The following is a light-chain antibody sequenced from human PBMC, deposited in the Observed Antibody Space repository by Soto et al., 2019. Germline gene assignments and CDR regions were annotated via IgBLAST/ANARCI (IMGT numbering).Light chain of an antibody. CDR3: QQFNSFSIT. J-gene: IGKJ5*01. V-gene: IGKV1-13*02. CDR2: DAS. CDR1: QGINSA. Sequence: AIPLTQSPSSLSASVGDRVIITCRASQGINSALAWYQQKPGKGPELLIYDASSLESGVPSRFSGSGSGTDFTLTISSLQPEDFATYYCQQFNSFSITFGQGTRLEIK.